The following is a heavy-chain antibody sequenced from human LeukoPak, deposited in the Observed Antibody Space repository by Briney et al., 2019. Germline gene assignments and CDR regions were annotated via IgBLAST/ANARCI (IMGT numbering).Heavy chain of an antibody. D-gene: IGHD4-17*01. CDR2: IYHSGST. Sequence: PSETLSLTCTVSGGSISSYYWSWIRQPPGKGLEWIGYIYHSGSTYYNPSLKSRVTISVDRSKNQFSLKLSSVTAADTAVYYCARGDYGDAFDPWGQGTLVTASS. CDR1: GGSISSYY. J-gene: IGHJ5*02. CDR3: ARGDYGDAFDP. V-gene: IGHV4-59*12.